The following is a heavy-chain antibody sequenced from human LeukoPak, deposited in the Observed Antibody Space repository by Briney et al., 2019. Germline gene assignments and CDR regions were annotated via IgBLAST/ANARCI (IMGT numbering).Heavy chain of an antibody. Sequence: PGGSLRLSCAASGFTFSNYGMHWVRQAPGRGLEWVANIHPEGNEKYHVESVKGRFTISRDNTKNLLFLQMNGLRVEDTAVYYCARGDAFSGDHWGQGTLVTVSS. CDR3: ARGDAFSGDH. V-gene: IGHV3-7*04. J-gene: IGHJ4*02. CDR1: GFTFSNYG. CDR2: IHPEGNEK.